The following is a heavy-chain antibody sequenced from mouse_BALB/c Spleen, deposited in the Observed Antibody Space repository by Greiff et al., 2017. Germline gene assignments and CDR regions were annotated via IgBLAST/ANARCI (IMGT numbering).Heavy chain of an antibody. CDR2: IWAGGST. Sequence: QVQLMESGPGLVAPSQSLSITCTVSGFSLTSYGVHWVRQPPGKGLEWLGVIWAGGSTNYNSALMSRLSIINYNSKSQVFLKMNSLQTDDTAMYICARDIAGTGSMDYWGQGTSVTVSS. D-gene: IGHD3-3*01. CDR3: ARDIAGTGSMDY. CDR1: GFSLTSYG. V-gene: IGHV2-9*02. J-gene: IGHJ4*01.